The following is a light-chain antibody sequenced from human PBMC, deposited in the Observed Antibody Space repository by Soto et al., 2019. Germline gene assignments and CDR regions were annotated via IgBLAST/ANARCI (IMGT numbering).Light chain of an antibody. CDR3: TSYTSSSTHDYV. CDR1: SSDVGAYNS. V-gene: IGLV2-14*01. J-gene: IGLJ1*01. CDR2: DVS. Sequence: QSVLTQPASVSGSPGQSITIPCTGTSSDVGAYNSVSWYQQHPGKAPKLMIYDVSNRPSGVSNRFSGSKSGNTASLTISGLQAEDEADYYCTSYTSSSTHDYVFGTGTKVTV.